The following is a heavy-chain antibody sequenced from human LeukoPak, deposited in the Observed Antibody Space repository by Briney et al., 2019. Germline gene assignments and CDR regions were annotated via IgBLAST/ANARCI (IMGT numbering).Heavy chain of an antibody. CDR1: GGSFSGYY. J-gene: IGHJ5*02. CDR2: INHSGST. CDR3: AREGDVDTVMVLGWFDP. D-gene: IGHD5-18*01. V-gene: IGHV4-34*01. Sequence: SETLSLTCAVYGGSFSGYYWSWIRQPPGKGLEWIGEINHSGSTNYNPSLKSRVTISVDTSKNQFSLKLSSVTAADTAVYYCAREGDVDTVMVLGWFDPWGQGTLVTVSS.